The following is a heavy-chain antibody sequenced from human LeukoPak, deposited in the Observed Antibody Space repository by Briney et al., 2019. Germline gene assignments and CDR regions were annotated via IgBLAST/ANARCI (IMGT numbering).Heavy chain of an antibody. V-gene: IGHV4-39*07. Sequence: SETLSLTCTVSGGSTTNTNYYWAWIRQPPGEGLEWIGSVYHSGITYYTPSLKSRVSIAVDTSKNHFSLKVTSVTAADTAVYYCAREWQYQFDYWGQGSLVTISS. J-gene: IGHJ4*02. CDR1: GGSTTNTNYY. CDR2: VYHSGIT. D-gene: IGHD4-11*01. CDR3: AREWQYQFDY.